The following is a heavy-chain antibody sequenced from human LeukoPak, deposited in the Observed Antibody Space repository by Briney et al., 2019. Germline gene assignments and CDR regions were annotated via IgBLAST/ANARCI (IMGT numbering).Heavy chain of an antibody. Sequence: GGSLRLSCAASGFTFSSYAMSWVRQAPGKGLEWVSAISGSGGSTYYADSVKGRFTISRDNSKNTLYLQMNSLRAEDTAVYYCAKGPREWRYYDSSLNALLTGQFDYWGQGTLVTVSS. D-gene: IGHD3-22*01. V-gene: IGHV3-23*01. J-gene: IGHJ4*02. CDR2: ISGSGGST. CDR3: AKGPREWRYYDSSLNALLTGQFDY. CDR1: GFTFSSYA.